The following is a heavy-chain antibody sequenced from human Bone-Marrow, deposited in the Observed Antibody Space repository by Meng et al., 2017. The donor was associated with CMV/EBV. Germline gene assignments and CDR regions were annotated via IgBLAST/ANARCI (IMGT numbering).Heavy chain of an antibody. CDR2: INPNSGGT. CDR1: GYTFTGYY. V-gene: IGHV1-2*02. CDR3: ARDAVVPAATKTNWFDP. J-gene: IGHJ5*02. Sequence: ASVKVSCKASGYTFTGYYMHWVRQAPGQGLEWMGWINPNSGGTNYAQKFQGRVTMTRGTSISTAYMELSRLRSDDTAVYYCARDAVVPAATKTNWFDPWGQGTLVTVSS. D-gene: IGHD2-2*01.